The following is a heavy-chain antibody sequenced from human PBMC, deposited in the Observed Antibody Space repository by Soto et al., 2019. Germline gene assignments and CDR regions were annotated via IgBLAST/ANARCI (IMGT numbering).Heavy chain of an antibody. CDR2: IYYSGST. D-gene: IGHD2-15*01. CDR3: ARAQAAYYFDY. CDR1: GGSISGYS. Sequence: ASETLSLTCTVSGGSISGYSWSWIRQSPGKGLEWIGYIYYSGSTNYNPSLKSRVTISVDTSKNRFSLKLSSVTVADSAMYYCARAQAAYYFDYWGQGTVVTVSS. V-gene: IGHV4-59*13. J-gene: IGHJ4*02.